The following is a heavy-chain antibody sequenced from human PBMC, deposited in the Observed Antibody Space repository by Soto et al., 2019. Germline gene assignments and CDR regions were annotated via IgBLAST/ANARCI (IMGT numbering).Heavy chain of an antibody. CDR1: GFTVSSKY. V-gene: IGHV3-66*01. J-gene: IGHJ6*04. Sequence: EVQLVESGGGLVQPGGSLRLSCAASGFTVSSKYMTWVRQAPGKGLEWVSLIQSGGTTYYADSVKGSFTISRDTSENTLHLRMDSLSAEDTAVYYCARDDVLCDGSRCYGVPVDVCCKGTTVTVSS. CDR2: IQSGGTT. CDR3: ARDDVLCDGSRCYGVPVDV. D-gene: IGHD2-15*01.